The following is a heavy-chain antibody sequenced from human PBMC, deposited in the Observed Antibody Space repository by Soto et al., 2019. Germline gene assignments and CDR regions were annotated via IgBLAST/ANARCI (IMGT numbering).Heavy chain of an antibody. CDR1: GGAFSDYA. D-gene: IGHD2-15*01. CDR3: ASWLKGPDIGNYYYGMDV. J-gene: IGHJ6*02. Sequence: QVQLVQSGAEVKKPGSSVKVSCKASGGAFSDYAFSWVRQAPGQGLEWLGGIMPIFRAPDYAQKFQGRVTITADEFTRTAYMEMNSPISENTAVYYCASWLKGPDIGNYYYGMDVWGQGTTVTVS. CDR2: IMPIFRAP. V-gene: IGHV1-69*12.